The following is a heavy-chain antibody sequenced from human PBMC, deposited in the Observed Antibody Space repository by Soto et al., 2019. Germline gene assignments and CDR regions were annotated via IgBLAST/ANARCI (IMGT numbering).Heavy chain of an antibody. CDR2: ISSSGSTI. Sequence: GGSLRLSCAASGFSFSSYEMNWVRQAPGKGLEWVSYISSSGSTIYYADSVKGRFTISRDNAKNSLYLQMNSLRAEDTAVYYCARDGSSFDYWGQGTLVTVSS. D-gene: IGHD1-26*01. J-gene: IGHJ4*02. CDR3: ARDGSSFDY. V-gene: IGHV3-48*03. CDR1: GFSFSSYE.